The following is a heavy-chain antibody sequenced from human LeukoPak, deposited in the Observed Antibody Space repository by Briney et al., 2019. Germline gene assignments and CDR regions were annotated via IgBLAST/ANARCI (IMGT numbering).Heavy chain of an antibody. Sequence: GGSLRLSCAASGFTFSSYAMSWVRQAPGKGLEWVSAISGSGGSTYYADSVKGRFTISRDNSKNTLYLQMNSLRAEDTAVYYCAKAGHYYYDSSGYQQIYYFDYWGQGTLVTVSP. V-gene: IGHV3-23*01. CDR2: ISGSGGST. J-gene: IGHJ4*02. D-gene: IGHD3-22*01. CDR1: GFTFSSYA. CDR3: AKAGHYYYDSSGYQQIYYFDY.